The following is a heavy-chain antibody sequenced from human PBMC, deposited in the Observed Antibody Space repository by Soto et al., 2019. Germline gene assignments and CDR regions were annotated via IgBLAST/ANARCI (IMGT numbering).Heavy chain of an antibody. Sequence: PGGSLRLSCAASGVTFSSYAMSWVRQAPGKGLEWVSAISGSGGSTYYADSVKGRFTISRDNSKNTLYLQMNSLRAEDTAVYYCAKGSCWYCSSTSCSPYYNYYGIDVWGQGTTVTVSS. J-gene: IGHJ6*02. CDR2: ISGSGGST. CDR1: GVTFSSYA. CDR3: AKGSCWYCSSTSCSPYYNYYGIDV. D-gene: IGHD2-2*01. V-gene: IGHV3-23*01.